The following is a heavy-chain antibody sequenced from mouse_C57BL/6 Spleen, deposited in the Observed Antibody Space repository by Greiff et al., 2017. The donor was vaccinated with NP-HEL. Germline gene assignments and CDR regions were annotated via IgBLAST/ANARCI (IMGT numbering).Heavy chain of an antibody. V-gene: IGHV1-26*01. CDR3: ARRWLPIYAMDY. D-gene: IGHD2-3*01. CDR1: GYTFTDYY. J-gene: IGHJ4*01. CDR2: INPNNGGT. Sequence: VQLQQSGPELVKPGASVKISCKASGYTFTDYYMNWVKQSHGKSLEWIGDINPNNGGTSYNQKFKGKATLTVDKSSSTAYMELRSLTSEDSAVYYCARRWLPIYAMDYWGQGTSVTVSS.